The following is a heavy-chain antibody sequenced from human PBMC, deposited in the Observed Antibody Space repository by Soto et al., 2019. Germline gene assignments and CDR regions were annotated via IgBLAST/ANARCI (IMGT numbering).Heavy chain of an antibody. V-gene: IGHV3-30*18. CDR2: ISYDGSNK. CDR1: GFTFSSYG. CDR3: AKDLSYSSSWYYFDY. D-gene: IGHD6-13*01. J-gene: IGHJ4*02. Sequence: QVQLVESGGGVVQPGRSLRLSCAASGFTFSSYGMHWVRQAPGKGLEWVAVISYDGSNKYYADSVKGRFTISRDNSKNTLYLQMNSLRAEDPAVYCCAKDLSYSSSWYYFDYWGQGTLVTVSS.